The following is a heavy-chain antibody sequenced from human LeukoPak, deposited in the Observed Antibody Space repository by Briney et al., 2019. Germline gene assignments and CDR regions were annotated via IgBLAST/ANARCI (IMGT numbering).Heavy chain of an antibody. CDR1: GFTFSSYA. J-gene: IGHJ4*02. V-gene: IGHV3-23*01. D-gene: IGHD3-22*01. Sequence: GGSLRLSCAASGFTFSSYAMHWVRQAPGKGLEWVSAISGSGGSTYYADSVKGRFTISRDNSKNTLYLQMNSLRAEDTAVYYCASDRARYYYDSSGYYYADYWGRGTLVTVSS. CDR3: ASDRARYYYDSSGYYYADY. CDR2: ISGSGGST.